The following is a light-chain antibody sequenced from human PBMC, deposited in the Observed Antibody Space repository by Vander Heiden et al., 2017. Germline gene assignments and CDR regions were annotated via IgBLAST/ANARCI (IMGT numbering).Light chain of an antibody. CDR1: SSNIGAGYG. J-gene: IGLJ2*01. V-gene: IGLV1-40*01. Sequence: QSVLTQPPSVSGAPGQRVTISCPGSSSNIGAGYGVHWYQQRPGTAPKLLIYGNSNRPSGVPDRFSGSKSGTSAALAITGLQAEDEADYYCQAYDSSLSGSVVFGGGTKLTVL. CDR3: QAYDSSLSGSVV. CDR2: GNS.